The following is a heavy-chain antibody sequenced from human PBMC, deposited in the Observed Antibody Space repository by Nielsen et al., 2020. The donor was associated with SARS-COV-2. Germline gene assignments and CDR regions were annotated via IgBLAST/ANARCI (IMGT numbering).Heavy chain of an antibody. CDR2: ISGSGGST. V-gene: IGHV3-23*01. CDR3: AGEVIAVAGTDGMDV. Sequence: GESLKISCAASGFTFSSYAMSWVRQAPGKGLEWVSAISGSGGSTYYADSVKGRFTISRDNSKNTLYLQMNSLRAEDTAVYYCAGEVIAVAGTDGMDVWGQGTTVTVSS. J-gene: IGHJ6*02. CDR1: GFTFSSYA. D-gene: IGHD6-19*01.